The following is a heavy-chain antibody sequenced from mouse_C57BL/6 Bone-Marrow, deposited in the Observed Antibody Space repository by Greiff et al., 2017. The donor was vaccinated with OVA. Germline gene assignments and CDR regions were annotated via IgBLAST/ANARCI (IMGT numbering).Heavy chain of an antibody. CDR3: ASPYSNLAWFAY. CDR1: GYAFSSYW. J-gene: IGHJ3*01. CDR2: IYPGDGDT. D-gene: IGHD2-5*01. Sequence: ESGAELVKPGASVKISCKASGYAFSSYWMNWVKQRPGKGLEWIGQIYPGDGDTNYNGKFKGKATLTADKSSSTAYMQLSSLTSEDSAVYFCASPYSNLAWFAYWGQGTLVTVSA. V-gene: IGHV1-80*01.